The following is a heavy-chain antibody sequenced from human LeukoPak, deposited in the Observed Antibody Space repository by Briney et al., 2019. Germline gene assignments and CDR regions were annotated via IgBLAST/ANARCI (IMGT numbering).Heavy chain of an antibody. V-gene: IGHV3-48*04. CDR3: ARVGMDYDNVDY. D-gene: IGHD3-16*01. CDR2: ISSGGTTI. Sequence: GGSLRLSCAASGFTFSIHGMNWVRQAPGKGLEWVSYISSGGTTIYYADSVKGRFTISRDSAKNSLYLQMDSLRAEDTAIYYCARVGMDYDNVDYWGQGTLVSVSS. CDR1: GFTFSIHG. J-gene: IGHJ4*02.